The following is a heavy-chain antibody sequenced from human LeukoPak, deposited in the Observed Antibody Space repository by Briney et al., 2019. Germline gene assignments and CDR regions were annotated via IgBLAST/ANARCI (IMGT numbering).Heavy chain of an antibody. J-gene: IGHJ4*02. D-gene: IGHD6-19*01. Sequence: QSGGSLRLSCAVSGFTVGSIHMAWVRQTPGKGLEWVSVIYNCDNTNYADSVRGRFTISRDNFKNTLYLQMNSLRAEDTAVYYCARASQWLAFDYWGQGTLVTVSS. CDR3: ARASQWLAFDY. V-gene: IGHV3-66*01. CDR1: GFTVGSIH. CDR2: IYNCDNT.